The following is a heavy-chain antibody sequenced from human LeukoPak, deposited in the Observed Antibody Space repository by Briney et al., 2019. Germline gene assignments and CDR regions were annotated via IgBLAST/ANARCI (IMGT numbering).Heavy chain of an antibody. D-gene: IGHD3-22*01. J-gene: IGHJ4*02. CDR2: INYSGST. CDR3: ARNRRSYDSSGYQNYFAY. Sequence: SETLSLTCTVSGGSITSGAYYRGWIRQPPGKGLEWIGSINYSGSTYSNPSLKSRVTISVDTSKNQFSLKLISVTAADTAVYYCARNRRSYDSSGYQNYFAYWGQGTLVIVSS. CDR1: GGSITSGAYY. V-gene: IGHV4-39*01.